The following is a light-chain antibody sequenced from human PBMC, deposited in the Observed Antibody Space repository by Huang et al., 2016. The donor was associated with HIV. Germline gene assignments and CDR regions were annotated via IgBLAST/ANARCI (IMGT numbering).Light chain of an antibody. V-gene: IGKV4-1*01. CDR3: HQYYDTPYS. Sequence: DIVMTQSPDSLAVSLGERATINCKSSQTVVDSSNNKNYLAWYQQKPGPPPMLLIYWSSSREAGVPDRFSGSGSGTDFTLTISSLQAEDVAVYYCHQYYDTPYSFGQGTKLEIK. J-gene: IGKJ2*01. CDR1: QTVVDSSNNKNY. CDR2: WSS.